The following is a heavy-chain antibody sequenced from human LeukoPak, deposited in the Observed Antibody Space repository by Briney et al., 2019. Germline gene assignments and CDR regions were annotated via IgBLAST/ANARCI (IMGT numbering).Heavy chain of an antibody. CDR3: AKSSGYSSSRALDY. Sequence: GRSLRLSCAASGFTFDDYAMHWVRQAPGKGLEWVSGISWNSGSIGYADSVKGRFTISRDNAKNSLYLQMNSLRAEDMALYYCAKSSGYSSSRALDYWGQGTLVTVSS. CDR1: GFTFDDYA. J-gene: IGHJ4*02. V-gene: IGHV3-9*03. D-gene: IGHD6-13*01. CDR2: ISWNSGSI.